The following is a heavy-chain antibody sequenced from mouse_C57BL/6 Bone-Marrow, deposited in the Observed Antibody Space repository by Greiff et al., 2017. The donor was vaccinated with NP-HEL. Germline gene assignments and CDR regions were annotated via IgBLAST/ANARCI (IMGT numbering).Heavy chain of an antibody. J-gene: IGHJ1*03. V-gene: IGHV1-61*01. Sequence: VQLQQPGAELVRPGSSVKLSCKASGYTFTSYWMDWVKQRPGQGLEWIGNIYPSDSETHYNQKFKDKATLTVDKSSSTAYMQLSSLTSEDSAVYDCARRVIKGYFDVWGTGTTVTVSS. CDR3: ARRVIKGYFDV. CDR1: GYTFTSYW. D-gene: IGHD2-4*01. CDR2: IYPSDSET.